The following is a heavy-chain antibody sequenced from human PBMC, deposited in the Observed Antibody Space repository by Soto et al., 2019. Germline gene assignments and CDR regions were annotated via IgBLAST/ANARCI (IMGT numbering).Heavy chain of an antibody. D-gene: IGHD5-12*01. J-gene: IGHJ4*02. CDR2: IIPIFGTA. CDR1: GGTFSSYA. CDR3: AREGGGGVDIVATMALDY. Sequence: QVQLVQSGAEVKKPGSSVKVSCKASGGTFSSYAISWVRQAPGQGLEWMGGIIPIFGTANYAQKFQGRVTITADESTSTAYMERGSLGSGETAVYYLAREGGGGVDIVATMALDYWGQGTLVTVSS. V-gene: IGHV1-69*01.